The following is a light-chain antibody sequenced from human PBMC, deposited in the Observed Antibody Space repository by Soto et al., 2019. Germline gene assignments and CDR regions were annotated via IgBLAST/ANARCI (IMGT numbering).Light chain of an antibody. CDR2: EVT. Sequence: QSALTQPASVSGSPGQSITISCTGTSSDVGTYNYVSWYQQHPGKAPKLMIYEVTNRPSGVSGRFSGSKSGNTASLTISGLQAEDEADYYCSSHISSSTPYVLGTGTKLTVL. J-gene: IGLJ1*01. V-gene: IGLV2-14*01. CDR1: SSDVGTYNY. CDR3: SSHISSSTPYV.